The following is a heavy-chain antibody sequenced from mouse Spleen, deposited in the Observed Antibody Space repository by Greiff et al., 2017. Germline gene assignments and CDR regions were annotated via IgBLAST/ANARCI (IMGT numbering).Heavy chain of an antibody. J-gene: IGHJ2*01. CDR1: GFTFSSYG. D-gene: IGHD2-4*01. V-gene: IGHV5-6-3*01. CDR3: ASSMITTETEYYFDY. Sequence: EVQLVESGGGLVQPGGSLKLSCAASGFTFSSYGMSWVRQTPDKRLELVATINSNGGSTYYPDSVKGRFTISRDNAKNTLYLQMSSLKSEDTAMYYCASSMITTETEYYFDYWGQGTTLTVSS. CDR2: INSNGGST.